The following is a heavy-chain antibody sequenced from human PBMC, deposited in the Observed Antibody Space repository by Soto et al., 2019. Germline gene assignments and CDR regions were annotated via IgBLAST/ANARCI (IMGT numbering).Heavy chain of an antibody. D-gene: IGHD5-18*01. J-gene: IGHJ4*02. CDR3: ARGYSYGYFPFDY. V-gene: IGHV1-69*02. CDR2: IIPILGIA. CDR1: GGTFSSYT. Sequence: QVQLVQSGAEVKKPGSSVKVSCKASGGTFSSYTISWVRQAPGQGLEWMGRIIPILGIANYAQKFQGRVTITADKSTSKAYMELSSLRSEATAVYYCARGYSYGYFPFDYWGQGTLVTVSS.